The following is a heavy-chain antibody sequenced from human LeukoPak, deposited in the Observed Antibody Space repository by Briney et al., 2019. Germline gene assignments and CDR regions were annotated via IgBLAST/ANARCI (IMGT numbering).Heavy chain of an antibody. CDR3: ARAGDYGPNNWFDP. CDR2: FDPEDDET. CDR1: GYTLSEFS. D-gene: IGHD4-17*01. Sequence: ASVKVSCKVSGYTLSEFSMHWVRQTPGKGLEWMGGFDPEDDETTYAQKFQGRVTMTTDTSTSTAYMELRSLRSDDTAVYYCARAGDYGPNNWFDPWGQGTLVTVSS. J-gene: IGHJ5*02. V-gene: IGHV1-24*01.